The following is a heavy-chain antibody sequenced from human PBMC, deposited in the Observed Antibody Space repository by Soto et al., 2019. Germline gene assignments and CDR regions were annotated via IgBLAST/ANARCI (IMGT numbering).Heavy chain of an antibody. V-gene: IGHV3-15*01. CDR3: TTASQWLPPYS. CDR1: GFTFTKAW. CDR2: IKCRADGGQT. J-gene: IGHJ4*02. Sequence: PGGSLRPSCAASGFTFTKAWMTWVRQTPGKGLEWVGRIKCRADGGQTDYAASVKDRFIISRDDSNDTHYLHRNRLRTDGTAVYYCTTASQWLPPYSWGQGALVTVPS. D-gene: IGHD6-19*01.